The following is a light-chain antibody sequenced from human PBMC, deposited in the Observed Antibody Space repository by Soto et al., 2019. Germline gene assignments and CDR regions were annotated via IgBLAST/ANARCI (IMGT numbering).Light chain of an antibody. CDR3: CSYAGGNTLI. CDR2: EVN. CDR1: SSDIGGYNS. Sequence: QSALTQPPSASGSPGQSVTISCTGTSSDIGGYNSVSWYQQHPGKAPRLMIYEVNKRPSGVPDRFSGSKSGYTASLTVSGLQTEDEADYDCCSYAGGNTLIFGGGTKLTVL. J-gene: IGLJ2*01. V-gene: IGLV2-8*01.